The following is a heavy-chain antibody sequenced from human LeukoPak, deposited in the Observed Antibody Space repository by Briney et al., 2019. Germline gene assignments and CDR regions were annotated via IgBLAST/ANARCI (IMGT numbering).Heavy chain of an antibody. D-gene: IGHD1-26*01. J-gene: IGHJ4*02. CDR3: ARDGYSGSLDY. CDR1: GGSFSGYY. CDR2: INHSGST. V-gene: IGHV4-34*01. Sequence: SETLSLTCAVYGGSFSGYYWSWIRQPPGKGLEWIGEINHSGSTNYNPSLKSRATISIDKSKNQFSLRLSSVTAADTAVYYCARDGYSGSLDYWGQGTLVTVSS.